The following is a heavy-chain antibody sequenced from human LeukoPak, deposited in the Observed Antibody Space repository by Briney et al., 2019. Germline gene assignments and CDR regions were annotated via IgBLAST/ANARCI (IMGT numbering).Heavy chain of an antibody. Sequence: GGSLRLSCAASGFTVSSNYMSWVRQAPGKGLEWVSVIYSGGSTYYADSVKGRFTISRDNSKNTLYLQMNSLRAEDTAVYYCARGTVLRVFDYWGQGTLVTVSS. D-gene: IGHD4-23*01. CDR2: IYSGGST. V-gene: IGHV3-53*01. J-gene: IGHJ4*02. CDR3: ARGTVLRVFDY. CDR1: GFTVSSNY.